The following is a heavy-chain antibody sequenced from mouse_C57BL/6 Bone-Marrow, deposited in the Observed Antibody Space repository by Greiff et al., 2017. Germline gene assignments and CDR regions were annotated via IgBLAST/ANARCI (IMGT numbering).Heavy chain of an antibody. V-gene: IGHV1-55*01. CDR1: GYTFTSYW. CDR2: IYPGSGST. D-gene: IGHD2-10*01. Sequence: QVQLQQSGAELVKPGASVKMSCKASGYTFTSYWITWVKQRPGQGLEWIGDIYPGSGSTNYNEKFKSKATLTVDTSSSTAYVQLSSLTSEDSAVYYCARPYCGNDWYFDVWGTGTTVTVSS. CDR3: ARPYCGNDWYFDV. J-gene: IGHJ1*03.